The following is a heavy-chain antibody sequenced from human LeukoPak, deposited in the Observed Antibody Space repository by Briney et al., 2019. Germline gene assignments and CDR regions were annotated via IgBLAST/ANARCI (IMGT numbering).Heavy chain of an antibody. CDR2: IKQDGSEK. V-gene: IGHV3-7*01. Sequence: SGGSLRLPCAASGFTFSSYWMSWVRQAPGKGLEWVANIKQDGSEKYYVDSVKGRFTISRDNAKNSLYLQMNSLRAEDTAVYYCARVAGLYYYGSSGCFDYWGQGTLVTVSS. D-gene: IGHD3-22*01. CDR3: ARVAGLYYYGSSGCFDY. CDR1: GFTFSSYW. J-gene: IGHJ4*02.